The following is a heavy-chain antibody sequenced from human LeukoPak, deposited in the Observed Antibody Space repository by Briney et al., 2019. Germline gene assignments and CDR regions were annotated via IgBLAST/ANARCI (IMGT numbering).Heavy chain of an antibody. J-gene: IGHJ4*02. D-gene: IGHD3-3*01. CDR2: MNPNSGNT. CDR3: ARGDRDDFWSGYYIDY. Sequence: ASVKVSCKASGYTFTSYDINWVRQATGQGLEWIGWMNPNSGNTGYAQKFQGRVTMTRNTSISTAYMELSSLRSEDTAVYYCARGDRDDFWSGYYIDYWGQGTLVTVSS. V-gene: IGHV1-8*01. CDR1: GYTFTSYD.